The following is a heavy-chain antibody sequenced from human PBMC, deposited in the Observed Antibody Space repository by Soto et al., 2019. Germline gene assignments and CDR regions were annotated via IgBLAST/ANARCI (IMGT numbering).Heavy chain of an antibody. Sequence: QVQLQESGPGLVKPSQTLSLTCTVSGGSISSGDYYWSWIRQPPGKGLVWIGYIYYSGSTYYNPSLKSRVTISVDTSKNQFSPKLSSVTAADTAVYYCAREVDSSGYWKYFQHWGQGTLVTVSS. V-gene: IGHV4-30-4*01. CDR2: IYYSGST. D-gene: IGHD3-22*01. CDR1: GGSISSGDYY. CDR3: AREVDSSGYWKYFQH. J-gene: IGHJ1*01.